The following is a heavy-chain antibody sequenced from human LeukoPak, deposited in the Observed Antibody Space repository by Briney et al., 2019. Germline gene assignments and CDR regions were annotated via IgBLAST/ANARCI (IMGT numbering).Heavy chain of an antibody. Sequence: GESLKLSCKGSGYSFTSYWIGGARHMPGKGLEWMGNIYPGCSDTRYSPSFQGQVTISADKSISTAYLQWSSLKASDTAMYYCARLSYDFWSGYKSMPNWFDPWGQGTLVTVSS. CDR1: GYSFTSYW. CDR2: IYPGCSDT. V-gene: IGHV5-51*01. CDR3: ARLSYDFWSGYKSMPNWFDP. J-gene: IGHJ5*02. D-gene: IGHD3-3*01.